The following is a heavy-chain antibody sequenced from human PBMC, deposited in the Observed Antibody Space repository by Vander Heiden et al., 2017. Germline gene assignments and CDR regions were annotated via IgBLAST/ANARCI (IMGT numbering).Heavy chain of an antibody. CDR1: GFTFSSNA. D-gene: IGHD6-6*01. Sequence: EVQLLESEGGLVQPGGSLRLSCAASGFTFSSNAMCWVRQGPGKGVEWVYAISGSGGSTFYADSVRGRFAISRDFSKNTVYLQMNSLRAEDTAVYYCAKGAAAAHWGQGTLVTVSS. CDR2: ISGSGGST. V-gene: IGHV3-23*01. CDR3: AKGAAAAH. J-gene: IGHJ4*02.